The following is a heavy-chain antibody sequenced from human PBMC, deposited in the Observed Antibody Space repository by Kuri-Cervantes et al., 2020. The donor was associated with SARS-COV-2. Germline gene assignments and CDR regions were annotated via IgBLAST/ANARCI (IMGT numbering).Heavy chain of an antibody. CDR3: ARHFGLTYYYDSSGYYYGSWFDP. Sequence: SQTLSLTCAVYGESLSDYYWNWIRQPPGKGLEWIGEINHTGSATYNPSLKSRVTISVDTSKNLFSLKLTSVTAADTAVYFCARHFGLTYYYDSSGYYYGSWFDPWGQGTLVTVSS. V-gene: IGHV4-34*01. D-gene: IGHD3-22*01. CDR2: INHTGSA. CDR1: GESLSDYY. J-gene: IGHJ5*02.